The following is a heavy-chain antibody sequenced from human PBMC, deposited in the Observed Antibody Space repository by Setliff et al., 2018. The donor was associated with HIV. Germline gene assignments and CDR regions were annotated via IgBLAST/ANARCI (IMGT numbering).Heavy chain of an antibody. CDR3: ARDRSNYGSGSSAYNWFDP. J-gene: IGHJ5*02. CDR1: GGSLGGYY. Sequence: SETLSLTCTVSGGSLGGYYWSWIRQPAGKRLEWIGRIFASGTTNYSPSLKSRVSMSIDTSKDQFSLNLNSVTAADTAVYFCARDRSNYGSGSSAYNWFDPWGLGTLVTVSS. D-gene: IGHD3-10*01. CDR2: IFASGTT. V-gene: IGHV4-4*07.